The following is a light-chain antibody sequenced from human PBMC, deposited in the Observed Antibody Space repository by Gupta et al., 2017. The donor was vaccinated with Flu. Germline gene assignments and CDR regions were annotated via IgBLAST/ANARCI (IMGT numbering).Light chain of an antibody. CDR3: QQYGALPLT. Sequence: ERATLSCRASQSVSDNFLAWHQLKPGQAPRLLIYGASSRATSIPDRFRGRGSGTEFNLTISTLEPEDFAVYYCQQYGALPLTFGGGTKVEIK. CDR2: GAS. V-gene: IGKV3-20*01. CDR1: QSVSDNF. J-gene: IGKJ4*01.